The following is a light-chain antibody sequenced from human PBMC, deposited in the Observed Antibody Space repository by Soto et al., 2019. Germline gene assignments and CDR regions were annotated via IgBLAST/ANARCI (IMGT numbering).Light chain of an antibody. J-gene: IGKJ5*01. CDR1: QGINIY. Sequence: IQMTQSPYSLSASVGDRVTITCRASQGINIYLAWYQQAAGKIPKHLIYGASKLQTGVPSRCRGSGSATKLTTPISSLQPEDVGGYYCQNHNNSPSTFGQGTRLEIK. CDR3: QNHNNSPST. V-gene: IGKV1-27*01. CDR2: GAS.